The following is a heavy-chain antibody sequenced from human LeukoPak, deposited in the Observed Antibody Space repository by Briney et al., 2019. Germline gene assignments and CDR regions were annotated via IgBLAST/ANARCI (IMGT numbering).Heavy chain of an antibody. CDR1: GFTFSNYA. J-gene: IGHJ4*02. CDR3: VKEVTGYGYFDY. V-gene: IGHV3-23*01. D-gene: IGHD2-2*03. Sequence: GVSLRLSCVASGFTFSNYAMRWVRQAPGKGLEWIAALNGGRTFFQDSVRGRFTISRDNSKNTLYLQLNSLRGDDTAVYYCVKEVTGYGYFDYWGRGTLVTVSS. CDR2: LNGGRT.